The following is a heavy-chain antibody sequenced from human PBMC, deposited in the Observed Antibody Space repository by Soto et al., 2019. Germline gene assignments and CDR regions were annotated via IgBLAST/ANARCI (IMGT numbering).Heavy chain of an antibody. J-gene: IGHJ4*02. CDR3: ARGEGAIWFGDSAEAPDY. Sequence: QVQLVESGGGVVQPGRSLRLSCAASGFTFSSYGMHWVRQAPGKGLEWVAVIWYDGSNKYYADSVKGRFTISRDNSKNTLYLQMNSLRAEDTAEYYCARGEGAIWFGDSAEAPDYWGQGTLVTVSS. CDR2: IWYDGSNK. D-gene: IGHD3-10*01. CDR1: GFTFSSYG. V-gene: IGHV3-33*01.